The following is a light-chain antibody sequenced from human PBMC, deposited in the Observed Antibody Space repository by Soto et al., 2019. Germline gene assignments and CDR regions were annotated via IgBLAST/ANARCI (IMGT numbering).Light chain of an antibody. V-gene: IGLV2-23*01. J-gene: IGLJ2*01. CDR2: EGS. Sequence: QSVLTQPASVSGSPGQSITISCTGTSSDVGSYNLVSWYQQHPGKAPKLMIYEGSKRPSGVSNRFSGSKSGNTASLTISGLQPEDEADYYCSSYAGSGSVVFGGGTKVTVL. CDR1: SSDVGSYNL. CDR3: SSYAGSGSVV.